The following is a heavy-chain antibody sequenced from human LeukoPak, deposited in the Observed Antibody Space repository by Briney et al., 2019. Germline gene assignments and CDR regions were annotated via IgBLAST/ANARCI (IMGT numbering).Heavy chain of an antibody. J-gene: IGHJ4*02. CDR1: GFTFSSYS. Sequence: GGSLRLSCAASGFTFSSYSMNWVRQAPGKGLEWVSYISSSSGTIYYADSVKGRFTISRDNAKNSLYLQMNSLRAEDTAVYYCARSAVVTPGFEYWGQGTLVTVSS. CDR3: ARSAVVTPGFEY. CDR2: ISSSSGTI. V-gene: IGHV3-48*01. D-gene: IGHD4-23*01.